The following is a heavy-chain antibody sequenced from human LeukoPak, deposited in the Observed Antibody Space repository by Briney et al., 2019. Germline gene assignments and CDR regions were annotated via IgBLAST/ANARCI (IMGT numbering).Heavy chain of an antibody. CDR1: GFSLSTSGVG. Sequence: SGPTLVNPTQTLTLTCTFSGFSLSTSGVGVGWIRQPPGKALEWLALIYWDDDKRYSPSLNRRLPIPKGPSHNQVVLTLPTMDPVDTATYYCAHGLLWFGELSSYYFDYWGQGTLVTVSS. V-gene: IGHV2-5*02. J-gene: IGHJ4*02. D-gene: IGHD3-10*01. CDR3: AHGLLWFGELSSYYFDY. CDR2: IYWDDDK.